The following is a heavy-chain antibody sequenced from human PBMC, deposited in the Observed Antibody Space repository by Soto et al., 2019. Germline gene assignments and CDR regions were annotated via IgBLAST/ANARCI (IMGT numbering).Heavy chain of an antibody. CDR1: GFPFNDYY. V-gene: IGHV3-11*05. J-gene: IGHJ4*02. CDR2: ISPKSTFR. D-gene: IGHD1-26*01. CDR3: AKDPEWELPKYYFDY. Sequence: GGSLRLSCATSGFPFNDYYMTWIRQAPGKGLEWLSHISPKSTFRNYADSVKGRFTISRDNSKNTLYLQMNSLRAEDTAVYYCAKDPEWELPKYYFDYWGQGTLVTVSS.